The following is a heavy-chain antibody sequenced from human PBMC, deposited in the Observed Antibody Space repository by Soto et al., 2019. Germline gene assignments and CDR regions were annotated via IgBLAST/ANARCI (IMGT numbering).Heavy chain of an antibody. J-gene: IGHJ1*01. V-gene: IGHV3-64D*06. CDR2: ISNNGGST. D-gene: IGHD6-19*01. CDR3: VKDPSRGGWYGFFLH. Sequence: LRLSCSASGFIFSDYAMHWVRLTPGKGLEFVSAISNNGGSTNDAPSVWGRFTISRDNSKNTVYLEMSSLRVEDTAVYYCVKDPSRGGWYGFFLHWGQGTVVTVSS. CDR1: GFIFSDYA.